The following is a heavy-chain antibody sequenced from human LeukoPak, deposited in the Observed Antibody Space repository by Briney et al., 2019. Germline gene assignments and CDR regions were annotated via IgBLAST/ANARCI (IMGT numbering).Heavy chain of an antibody. CDR3: ARSFLEGKYYYYYMDV. Sequence: GGSLRLSCAASGFTFSSYWMSWVRQAPGKGLEWVANIKQDGSEKYYVDSVKGRFTISRDNAKNSLYLQMNSLRAEDTAVYYCARSFLEGKYYYYYMDVWGKGTTVTVSS. D-gene: IGHD3-3*01. CDR1: GFTFSSYW. CDR2: IKQDGSEK. J-gene: IGHJ6*03. V-gene: IGHV3-7*01.